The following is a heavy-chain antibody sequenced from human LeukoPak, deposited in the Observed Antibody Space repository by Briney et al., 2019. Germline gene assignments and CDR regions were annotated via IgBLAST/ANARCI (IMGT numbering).Heavy chain of an antibody. CDR1: GFTFSSYS. V-gene: IGHV3-21*04. Sequence: GGSLRLSCAASGFTFSSYSMNWVRQAPGKGLEWVSSISSSSSYIYYADSVKGRFTISRDNAKNSLYLQMNSLRAEDTAMYYCAESTTMTTGMIFDYWGQGTLATVSS. D-gene: IGHD4-17*01. J-gene: IGHJ4*02. CDR2: ISSSSSYI. CDR3: AESTTMTTGMIFDY.